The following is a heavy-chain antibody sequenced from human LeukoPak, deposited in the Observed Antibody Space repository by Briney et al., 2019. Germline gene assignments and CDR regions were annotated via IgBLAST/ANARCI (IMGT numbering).Heavy chain of an antibody. CDR3: ARDPLLGYGSGSTSGY. Sequence: GGSLRLSCAASGFTFSSYSMNWVRQAPGKGLEWVSSISSSSSYIYYADSVKGRFTISRDNAKNSLYLQMNSLRAEDTAVYYCARDPLLGYGSGSTSGYWGQGTLVTVSS. J-gene: IGHJ4*02. V-gene: IGHV3-21*01. D-gene: IGHD3-10*01. CDR1: GFTFSSYS. CDR2: ISSSSSYI.